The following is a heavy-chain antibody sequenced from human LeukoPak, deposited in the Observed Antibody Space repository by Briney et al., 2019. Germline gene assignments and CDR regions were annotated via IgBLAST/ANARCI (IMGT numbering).Heavy chain of an antibody. V-gene: IGHV1-2*04. CDR2: INPNSGGT. CDR1: GYTFTGYY. J-gene: IGHJ4*02. D-gene: IGHD2-2*01. CDR3: ARGGEDIVVVPAAPFDY. Sequence: ASVKVSCKASGYTFTGYYMHWVRQAPGQGLEWMGWINPNSGGTNYAQKFQGWVTMTRDTSISTAYMELSRLRSDDTAVYYCARGGEDIVVVPAAPFDYWGQGTLVTVSS.